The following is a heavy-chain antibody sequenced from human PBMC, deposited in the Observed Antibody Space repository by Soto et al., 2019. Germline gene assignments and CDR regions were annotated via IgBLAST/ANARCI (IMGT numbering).Heavy chain of an antibody. CDR3: ARWSYLDY. CDR2: ISGSDGKT. Sequence: PGGSLRLSCAASGFSFGSYALSWVRQAPGKGLEWVSTISGSDGKTFYADSVKGRFSISRDTSQNTLYLQMNSLRADDTAIYYCARWSYLDYWGQETRVTVSS. V-gene: IGHV3-23*01. D-gene: IGHD3-3*01. J-gene: IGHJ4*02. CDR1: GFSFGSYA.